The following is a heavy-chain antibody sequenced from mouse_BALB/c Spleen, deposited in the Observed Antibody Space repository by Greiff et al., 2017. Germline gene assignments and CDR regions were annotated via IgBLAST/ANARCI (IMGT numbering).Heavy chain of an antibody. CDR3: ARDTTATAD. CDR1: GYTFSSYW. CDR2: ILPGSGST. V-gene: IGHV1-9*01. J-gene: IGHJ3*01. D-gene: IGHD1-2*01. Sequence: QVQLQQSGAELMKPGASVKISCKATGYTFSSYWIEWVKQRPGHGLEWIGEILPGSGSTNYNEKFKGKATFTADTSSNTAYMQLSSLTSEDSAVYYCARDTTATADWGQGTLVTVSA.